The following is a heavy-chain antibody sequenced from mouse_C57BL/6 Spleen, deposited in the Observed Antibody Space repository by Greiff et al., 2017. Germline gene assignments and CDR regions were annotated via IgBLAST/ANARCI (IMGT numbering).Heavy chain of an antibody. CDR1: GFTFSDYG. CDR2: ISSGSSTI. J-gene: IGHJ1*03. CDR3: ARQSSPWYFDV. D-gene: IGHD1-1*01. V-gene: IGHV5-17*01. Sequence: EVKLMESGGGLVKPGGSLKLSCAASGFTFSDYGMHWVRQAPEKGLEWVAYISSGSSTIYYADTVKGRFTITSDNAKNTLFLQMTSLRSEDTAMYYCARQSSPWYFDVWGTGTTVTVSS.